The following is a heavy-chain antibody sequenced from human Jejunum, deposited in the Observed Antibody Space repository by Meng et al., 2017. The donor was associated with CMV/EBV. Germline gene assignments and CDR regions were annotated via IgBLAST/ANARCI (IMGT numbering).Heavy chain of an antibody. V-gene: IGHV3-72*01. D-gene: IGHD3-10*01. CDR3: ARDSMKGGGFDY. J-gene: IGHJ4*02. CDR1: GFTFSYTY. CDR2: CRKQVNNPPI. Sequence: GFTFSYTYRDWFRQGQGKGLEWVGHCRKQVNNPPIKYPASVKDRFTISRDDSKNSLYLQMNSLKTDDTAVYYCARDSMKGGGFDYWGQGTLVTVSS.